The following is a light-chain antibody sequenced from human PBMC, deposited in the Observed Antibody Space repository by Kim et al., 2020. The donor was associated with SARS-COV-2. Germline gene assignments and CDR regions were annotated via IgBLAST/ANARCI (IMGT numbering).Light chain of an antibody. CDR1: SSNIGNNY. J-gene: IGLJ7*01. V-gene: IGLV1-51*01. CDR2: DNN. Sequence: GQKVTISCSGSSSNIGNNYVSWYQQLPGTAPKLLIFDNNLRPSGIPDRFSASKSGTSATLDITGLHTGDEADYFCGTWDSRLNSAVFGGGTQLTVL. CDR3: GTWDSRLNSAV.